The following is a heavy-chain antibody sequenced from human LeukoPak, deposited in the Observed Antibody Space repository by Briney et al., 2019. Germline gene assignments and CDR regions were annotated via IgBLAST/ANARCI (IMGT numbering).Heavy chain of an antibody. CDR3: ATRKGPQLRYFDWSFDY. CDR1: GYTLTELS. CDR2: FDPEDGET. Sequence: ASVKVSCKVSGYTLTELSMHWARQAPGKGLEWMGGFDPEDGETIYAQKFQGRVTVTEDTSTDTAYMELSSLRSEDTAVYYCATRKGPQLRYFDWSFDYWGQGTLVTVSS. D-gene: IGHD3-9*01. V-gene: IGHV1-24*01. J-gene: IGHJ4*02.